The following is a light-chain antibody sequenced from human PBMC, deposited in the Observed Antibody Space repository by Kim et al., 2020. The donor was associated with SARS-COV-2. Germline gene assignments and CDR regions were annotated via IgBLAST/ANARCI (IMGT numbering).Light chain of an antibody. CDR3: QQHKSWFSIT. CDR2: DAS. J-gene: IGKJ5*01. V-gene: IGKV3-15*01. CDR1: QRIGSN. Sequence: SPRERATTSCRASQRIGSNLVGYQQKPGQAPRGLLYDASTRATGIPASCSGSGAGTEFTLTTSSMQSEDFAVYYCQQHKSWFSITFGQGTRLEIK.